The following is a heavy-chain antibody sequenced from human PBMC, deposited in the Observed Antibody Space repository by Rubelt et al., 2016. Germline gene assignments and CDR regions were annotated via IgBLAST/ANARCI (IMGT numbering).Heavy chain of an antibody. Sequence: GWIRRPPGKGLEWIGYSHYSGTTNYSPSLRSRVTMSVDTSQNQVSLRLTSVTAADTAVYYCAGRTAASGTFYHWGRGTLVTVPS. CDR2: SHYSGTT. V-gene: IGHV4-59*08. D-gene: IGHD1/OR15-1a*01. J-gene: IGHJ4*02. CDR3: AGRTAASGTFYH.